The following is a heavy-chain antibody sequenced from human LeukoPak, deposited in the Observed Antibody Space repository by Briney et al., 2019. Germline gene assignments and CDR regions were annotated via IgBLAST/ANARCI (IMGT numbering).Heavy chain of an antibody. V-gene: IGHV3-30*01. J-gene: IGHJ4*02. CDR1: GFTFSSYA. D-gene: IGHD3-10*01. Sequence: GRSLRLSCAASGFTFSSYAMHWVRQAPGKGLEWVAVISYDGSNKYYADSVKGRFTISRDNSKNTLYLQMNSLRAEDTAVYYCARGRYGSGSYCDYWGQGTLVTVSS. CDR3: ARGRYGSGSYCDY. CDR2: ISYDGSNK.